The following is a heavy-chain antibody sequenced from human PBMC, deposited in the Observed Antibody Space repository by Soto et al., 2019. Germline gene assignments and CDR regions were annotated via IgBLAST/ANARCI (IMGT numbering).Heavy chain of an antibody. Sequence: GHSLKISCKVPGYSFTSYLIGWVRQMPWKSLEWMEIIYLGDSDTRYSPSFQGQVTISADKSISTAYLQWSSLKASDTAMYYCASHVFDKTSRLSYYYYFVEVWGKGTTVTVCS. D-gene: IGHD3-3*01. V-gene: IGHV5-51*01. J-gene: IGHJ6*03. CDR3: ASHVFDKTSRLSYYYYFVEV. CDR2: IYLGDSDT. CDR1: GYSFTSYL.